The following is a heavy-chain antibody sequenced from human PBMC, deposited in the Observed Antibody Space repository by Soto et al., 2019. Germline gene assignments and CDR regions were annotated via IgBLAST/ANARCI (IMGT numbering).Heavy chain of an antibody. D-gene: IGHD6-6*01. Sequence: SETLSLTCAVYGGSFSGYYWSWIRQPPGKGLEWIGEINHSGSTNYNPSLKSRVTISVDTSKNQFSLKLRSVTAADTAVYYCARGESSSSSYYYYGMDVWGQGTPVTVSS. J-gene: IGHJ6*02. CDR1: GGSFSGYY. CDR3: ARGESSSSSYYYYGMDV. V-gene: IGHV4-34*01. CDR2: INHSGST.